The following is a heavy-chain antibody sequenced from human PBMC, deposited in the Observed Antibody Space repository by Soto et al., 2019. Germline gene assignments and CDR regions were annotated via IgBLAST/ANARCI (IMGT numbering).Heavy chain of an antibody. CDR1: GYSISSGYY. CDR2: IYHSGST. V-gene: IGHV4-38-2*01. D-gene: IGHD3-3*01. CDR3: ARAHYDFWSGYS. J-gene: IGHJ4*02. Sequence: PSETLSLTCAVSGYSISSGYYWGWIRQPPGKGLEWIGSIYHSGSTYYNPSLKSRVTISVDTSKNQFSLKLSSVTAADTAVYYCARAHYDFWSGYSWGQGTLVTVSS.